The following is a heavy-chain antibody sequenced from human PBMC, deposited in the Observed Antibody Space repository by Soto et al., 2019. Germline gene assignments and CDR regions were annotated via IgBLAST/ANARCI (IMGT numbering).Heavy chain of an antibody. D-gene: IGHD3-22*01. CDR3: ARAAKNCYDSSGYYPSYYYYYGMDV. CDR1: GGTFSSYA. Sequence: SVKVSCKASGGTFSSYAISWVRQAPGQGLEWMGGIIPIFVTANYAQKFQGRVTITADESTSTAYMELSSLRSEDTAVYYCARAAKNCYDSSGYYPSYYYYYGMDVWGQGTTVTVSS. CDR2: IIPIFVTA. J-gene: IGHJ6*02. V-gene: IGHV1-69*13.